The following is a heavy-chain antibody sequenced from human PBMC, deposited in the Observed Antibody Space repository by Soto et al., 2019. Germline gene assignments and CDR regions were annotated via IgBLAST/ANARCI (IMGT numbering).Heavy chain of an antibody. CDR3: ARCLRAVAGSN. D-gene: IGHD6-19*01. CDR1: GFTFSTYW. Sequence: GGSLRLSCVASGFTFSTYWMGWVRQAPGKGPEWVANIKGDGSEKAYADSVKGRFTISRDNANNLLLLEMDSLRVEDTALYYCARCLRAVAGSNWGQGILVTVSS. J-gene: IGHJ1*01. CDR2: IKGDGSEK. V-gene: IGHV3-7*05.